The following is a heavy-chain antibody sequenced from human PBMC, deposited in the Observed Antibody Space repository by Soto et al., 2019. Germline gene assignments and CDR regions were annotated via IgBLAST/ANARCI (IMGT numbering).Heavy chain of an antibody. CDR3: AREVGWSFDY. CDR1: GFTFSSYW. Sequence: GGSLRLSCAASGFTFSSYWMSWVRQAPGKGLEWVAVISYDGSNTYFADSVRGRFTVSRDNAKNSLYLQMNSLRVEDTAVYYCAREVGWSFDYWGQGTLVTVSS. D-gene: IGHD6-19*01. CDR2: ISYDGSNT. J-gene: IGHJ4*02. V-gene: IGHV3-30-3*01.